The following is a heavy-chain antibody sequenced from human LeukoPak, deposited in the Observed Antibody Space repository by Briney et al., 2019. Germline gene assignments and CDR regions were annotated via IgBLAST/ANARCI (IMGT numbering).Heavy chain of an antibody. J-gene: IGHJ4*02. CDR3: ASLVSGYAIHEDY. CDR1: GFTLSSYG. CDR2: IWYAESYK. D-gene: IGHD2-8*01. Sequence: PGGSLRLSCAASGFTLSSYGIHWVRQTPGKGPEWVANIWYAESYKYYGDNNKHYADSVKGRFTISRDDSKNSLYLQMNSLRDEDTAVYYCASLVSGYAIHEDYWGQGTLVTVSS. V-gene: IGHV3-33*03.